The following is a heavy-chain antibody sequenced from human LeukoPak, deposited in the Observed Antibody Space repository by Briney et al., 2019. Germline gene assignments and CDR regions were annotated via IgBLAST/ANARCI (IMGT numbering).Heavy chain of an antibody. CDR1: GYTFTNYD. D-gene: IGHD5-18*01. V-gene: IGHV1-8*03. CDR2: MNPNSGNT. J-gene: IGHJ4*02. Sequence: ASVKVSCKTSGYTFTNYDINWVRQATGQGLEWMGWMNPNSGNTGYAQKFQGRVTITRDTSISTAYMELSSLRSEDTAVYYCATYPGPTIQGSFDYWGQGTLVTVSS. CDR3: ATYPGPTIQGSFDY.